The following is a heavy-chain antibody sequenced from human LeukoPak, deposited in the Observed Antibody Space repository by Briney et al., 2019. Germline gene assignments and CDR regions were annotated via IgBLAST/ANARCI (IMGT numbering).Heavy chain of an antibody. J-gene: IGHJ6*02. CDR3: ARFATSTVTTFTYYYYGMDV. CDR2: ISSSGSTI. V-gene: IGHV3-11*01. CDR1: GFTFSDYY. D-gene: IGHD4-17*01. Sequence: PGGSLRLSCAASGFTFSDYYMSWIRQAPGKGLEWVSYISSSGSTIYYADSVKGRFTISRDNAKNSLYLQMNSLGAEDTAVYYCARFATSTVTTFTYYYYGMDVWGQGTTVTVSS.